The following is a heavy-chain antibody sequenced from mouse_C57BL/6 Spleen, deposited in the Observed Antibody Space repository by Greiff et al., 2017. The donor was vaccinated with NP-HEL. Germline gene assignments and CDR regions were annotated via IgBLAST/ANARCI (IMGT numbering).Heavy chain of an antibody. Sequence: QVQLQQPGAELVMPGASVKLSCKASGYTFTSYWMHWVKQRPGQGLEWIGEIDPSDSYTNYNQKFKGKSTLTVDKSSSTAYMQLSSLTSEDSAVYYCASLFITTVVDGWYFDVWGTGTTVTVSS. CDR2: IDPSDSYT. J-gene: IGHJ1*03. CDR3: ASLFITTVVDGWYFDV. D-gene: IGHD1-1*01. V-gene: IGHV1-69*01. CDR1: GYTFTSYW.